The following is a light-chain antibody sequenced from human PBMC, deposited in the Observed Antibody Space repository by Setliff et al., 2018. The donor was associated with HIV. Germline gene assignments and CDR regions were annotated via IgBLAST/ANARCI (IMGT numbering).Light chain of an antibody. Sequence: DIVVTQSPDSLAVSLGERATINCKSSQSVLYTSDNKEYFNKNYLAWYQQKPGQPPKVLIYWATTRASGVPDRFSGSGSGTDFTLTISSLQAEDVAVYYCQQYYTTLPTFGQGTRLEIK. CDR1: QSVLYTSDNKEYFNKNY. J-gene: IGKJ5*01. CDR2: WAT. CDR3: QQYYTTLPT. V-gene: IGKV4-1*01.